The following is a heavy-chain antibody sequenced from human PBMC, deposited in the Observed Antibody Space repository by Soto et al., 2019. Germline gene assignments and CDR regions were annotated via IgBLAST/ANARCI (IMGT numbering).Heavy chain of an antibody. V-gene: IGHV3-48*03. CDR3: ARRAVAAYHYYYYGMDV. D-gene: IGHD6-19*01. CDR2: ISASASTI. J-gene: IGHJ6*02. Sequence: EVQLVESGGGLVQPGGSLRLSCAASGFTFGSYEMNWVRQPPGKGLEWISYISASASTIYYADSVKGRFTISRDNAKNSLYLQMNSLRAEDTALYYSARRAVAAYHYYYYGMDVWGQGTTVTVSS. CDR1: GFTFGSYE.